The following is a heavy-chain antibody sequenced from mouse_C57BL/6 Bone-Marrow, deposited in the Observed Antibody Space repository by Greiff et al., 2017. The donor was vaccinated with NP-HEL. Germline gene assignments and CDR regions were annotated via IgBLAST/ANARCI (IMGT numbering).Heavy chain of an antibody. Sequence: QVQLQQSGAELAKPGASVKLSCKASGYTFTSYWMHWVKQRPGQGLEWIGYINPSSGYTKYNQKFKDKATLTADKSSRTAYMQLSSLTYEDAAVYYCARYMASTGTRAMDYWGQGTSVTVSS. V-gene: IGHV1-7*01. J-gene: IGHJ4*01. CDR2: INPSSGYT. CDR1: GYTFTSYW. CDR3: ARYMASTGTRAMDY. D-gene: IGHD4-1*02.